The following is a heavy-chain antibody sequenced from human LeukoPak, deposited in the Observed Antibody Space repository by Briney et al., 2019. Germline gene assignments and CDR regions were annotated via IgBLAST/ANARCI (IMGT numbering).Heavy chain of an antibody. V-gene: IGHV1-3*01. CDR1: GYTFTSYA. J-gene: IGHJ5*02. CDR3: ARAAHGDCSGGRCYSEYNWFDP. CDR2: INAGNGNT. D-gene: IGHD2-15*01. Sequence: ASVKVSCKASGYTFTSYAMHWVRQAPGQRLEWMGWINAGNGNTKYSQKFQGRVTITRDTSASTAYLERSSLRSEDTAVYYCARAAHGDCSGGRCYSEYNWFDPWGQGTLVTVSS.